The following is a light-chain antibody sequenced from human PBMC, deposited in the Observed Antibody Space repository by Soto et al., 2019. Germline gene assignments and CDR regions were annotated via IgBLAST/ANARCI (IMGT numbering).Light chain of an antibody. CDR2: KAS. Sequence: DIHMTQSPSTLSASVGDRVTITCRASQSISTWLAWYQQKPGRAPKLLIYKASSLESGVPSRFSGSGSGTEFTLTISSLQPDDSATYYCQQYNSFSRKFGQGTKVEIK. CDR1: QSISTW. CDR3: QQYNSFSRK. V-gene: IGKV1-5*03. J-gene: IGKJ1*01.